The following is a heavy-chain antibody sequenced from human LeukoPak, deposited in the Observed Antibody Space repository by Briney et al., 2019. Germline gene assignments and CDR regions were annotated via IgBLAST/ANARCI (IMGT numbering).Heavy chain of an antibody. D-gene: IGHD6-13*01. Sequence: GSVKVSRKASGYTFTGYYMHWVRQAPGQGVEWMGWINPNSGGTNYAQKFQGRVTMNRDTSISTAYMELSRLRSDDTAVYYCARALGYSSSWDVDYWGQGTLVTVSS. CDR2: INPNSGGT. J-gene: IGHJ4*02. V-gene: IGHV1-2*02. CDR3: ARALGYSSSWDVDY. CDR1: GYTFTGYY.